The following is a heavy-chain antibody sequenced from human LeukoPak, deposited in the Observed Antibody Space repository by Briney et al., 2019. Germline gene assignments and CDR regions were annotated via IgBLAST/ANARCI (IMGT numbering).Heavy chain of an antibody. J-gene: IGHJ5*02. CDR2: MNPNSGNT. V-gene: IGHV1-8*02. CDR3: ARAHYYSSGAARNIRPTSHFDP. D-gene: IGHD3-10*01. CDR1: GHTFTHYG. Sequence: GASVKASCKTFGHTFTHYGFSWVRQAPGQGLEWMGWMNPNSGNTGYAQKFQGRVTMTRNTSISAAYMELSSLRSEDTAVYYCARAHYYSSGAARNIRPTSHFDPWGQGTLVTVSS.